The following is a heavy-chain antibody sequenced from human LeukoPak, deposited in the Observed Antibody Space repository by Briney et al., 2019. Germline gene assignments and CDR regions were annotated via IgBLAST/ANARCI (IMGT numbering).Heavy chain of an antibody. CDR1: GFTFSSYG. D-gene: IGHD3-3*01. CDR3: AKEVEAQVLRFLAGRENNWFDP. CDR2: IRYDGSNK. V-gene: IGHV3-30*02. J-gene: IGHJ5*02. Sequence: GGSLRLSCAASGFTFSSYGMHWVRQAPGKGLEWVAFIRYDGSNKYYADSVKGRFTISRDNSKNTLYLQMNSLRAEDTAVYYCAKEVEAQVLRFLAGRENNWFDPWGQGTLVTVSS.